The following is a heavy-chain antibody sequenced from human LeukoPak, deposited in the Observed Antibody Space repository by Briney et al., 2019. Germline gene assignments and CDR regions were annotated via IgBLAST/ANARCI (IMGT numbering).Heavy chain of an antibody. CDR1: GFTFSSYE. Sequence: HPGGSLRLSCAASGFTFSSYEMNWVRQAPGKGLGWVSYISSSGSTIYYADSVKGRFTISRDNAKNSLYLQMNSLRAEDTAVYYCARGGRAQLAVAGTHNIDYWGQGTLVTVSS. J-gene: IGHJ4*02. CDR2: ISSSGSTI. D-gene: IGHD6-19*01. CDR3: ARGGRAQLAVAGTHNIDY. V-gene: IGHV3-48*03.